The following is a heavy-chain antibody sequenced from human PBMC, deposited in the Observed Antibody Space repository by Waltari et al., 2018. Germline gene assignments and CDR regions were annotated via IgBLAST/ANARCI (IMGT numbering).Heavy chain of an antibody. CDR3: AKDPGSSENWFDP. CDR2: IRGSGGST. CDR1: GFTFSSYA. J-gene: IGHJ5*02. Sequence: EVQLLESGGGLVQPGGSLRLSCAASGFTFSSYAMSWVRQAPGKGLEWVSAIRGSGGSTYYADSGKGRFTISRDNSKNTLYLQMNSLRAEDTAVYYCAKDPGSSENWFDPWGQGTLVTVSS. V-gene: IGHV3-23*01. D-gene: IGHD6-6*01.